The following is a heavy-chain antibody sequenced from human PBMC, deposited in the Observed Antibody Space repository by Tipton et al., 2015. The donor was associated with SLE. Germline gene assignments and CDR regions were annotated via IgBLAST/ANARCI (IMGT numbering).Heavy chain of an antibody. D-gene: IGHD3-10*01. V-gene: IGHV4-61*09. CDR2: IYTTGST. CDR3: ARNPITMVRGVIPGAFDI. CDR1: VGSITSGSYY. Sequence: TLSLTCTVSVGSITSGSYYWSWIRQPPGKGLEWIGYIYTTGSTYYNPSLKSRVTISVDTSKNQFSLKLTSVTAADTAVYYCARNPITMVRGVIPGAFDIWGQGTMVTVSS. J-gene: IGHJ3*02.